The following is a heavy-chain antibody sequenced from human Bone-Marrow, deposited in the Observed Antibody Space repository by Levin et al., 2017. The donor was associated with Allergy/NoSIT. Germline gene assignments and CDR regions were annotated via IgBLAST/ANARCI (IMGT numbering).Heavy chain of an antibody. Sequence: PGESLRLSCVASGFTFSDYSLNWVRQAPGKGLELVSSIARSQTHTYYADSLKGRFTISRDNAKNSLYLQMDSLRAEDTATYYCARGQGGYQLLPFDCWGQGILVTVSS. J-gene: IGHJ5*01. CDR2: IARSQTHT. V-gene: IGHV3-21*01. CDR1: GFTFSDYS. CDR3: ARGQGGYQLLPFDC. D-gene: IGHD2-2*01.